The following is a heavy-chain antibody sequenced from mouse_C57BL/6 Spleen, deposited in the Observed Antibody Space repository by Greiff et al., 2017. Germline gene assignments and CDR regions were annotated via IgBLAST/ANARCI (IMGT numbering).Heavy chain of an antibody. Sequence: VQLQESGAELVRPGASVTLSCKASGYTFTDYEMHWVKQTPVHGLEWIGVIDPETGGTAYNQKFKGKAILTADKSSSTAYMELRSLPSEDSAVDYCTRARNWGLDYWGQGTTLTVSS. CDR2: IDPETGGT. J-gene: IGHJ2*01. D-gene: IGHD4-1*01. CDR3: TRARNWGLDY. CDR1: GYTFTDYE. V-gene: IGHV1-15*01.